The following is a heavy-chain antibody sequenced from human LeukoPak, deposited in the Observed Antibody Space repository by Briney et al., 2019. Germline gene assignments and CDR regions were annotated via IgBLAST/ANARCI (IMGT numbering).Heavy chain of an antibody. Sequence: GGSLRLSCAASGFTFSGSDMVWVRQAPGKGLEWVSAISGSGRSSYYADSVKGRSTFSRDNSKNTLYLQMNSLRAEDTAVYYCATISEPTRAFDIWGQGTMVTVSS. J-gene: IGHJ3*02. V-gene: IGHV3-23*01. D-gene: IGHD3-9*01. CDR1: GFTFSGSD. CDR2: ISGSGRSS. CDR3: ATISEPTRAFDI.